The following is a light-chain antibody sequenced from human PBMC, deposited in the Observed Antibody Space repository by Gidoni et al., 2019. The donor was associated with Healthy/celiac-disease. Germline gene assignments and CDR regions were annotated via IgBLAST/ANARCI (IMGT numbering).Light chain of an antibody. V-gene: IGKV3-11*01. J-gene: IGKJ5*01. CDR1: QSVSSY. Sequence: ELVLTQSPATLSLSPGERATLYCRASQSVSSYLAWYQQKPGQAPRLLIYDASNRATGIPARFSGSGSGTDFTLTISSLEPEDFAVYYCQQRSNWPITFGQGTRLEIK. CDR3: QQRSNWPIT. CDR2: DAS.